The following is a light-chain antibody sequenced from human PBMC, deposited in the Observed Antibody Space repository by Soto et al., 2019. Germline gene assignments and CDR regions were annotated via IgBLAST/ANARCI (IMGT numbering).Light chain of an antibody. CDR1: QSVSSAY. J-gene: IGKJ1*01. CDR2: AAS. CDR3: QQYVSSSTWT. Sequence: EIVLTQSPGTLYLSPGERATLSCRASQSVSSAYLAWYQHKPGQPPTLLIYAASSRVTGIPDRFSGSGSGTDFTLTISRLEPEDFAVYYCQQYVSSSTWTFGQGTQVEIK. V-gene: IGKV3-20*01.